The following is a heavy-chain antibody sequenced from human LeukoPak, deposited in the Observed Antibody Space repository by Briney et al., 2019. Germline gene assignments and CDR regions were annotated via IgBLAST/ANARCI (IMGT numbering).Heavy chain of an antibody. V-gene: IGHV4-59*01. CDR2: IYYSGST. D-gene: IGHD3-10*01. J-gene: IGHJ4*02. CDR3: AREEDADGSGRGIDY. CDR1: GGSISSYY. Sequence: PSETLSLTCTVSGGSISSYYWSWIRQPPGEGLEWIGYIYYSGSTNYNPPLKSRITISVDTSKNQFSLKLSSVTAADTAVYYCAREEDADGSGRGIDYWGQGTLVTVSS.